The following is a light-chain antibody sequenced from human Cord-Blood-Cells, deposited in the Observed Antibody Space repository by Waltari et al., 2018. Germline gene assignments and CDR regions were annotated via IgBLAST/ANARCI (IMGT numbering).Light chain of an antibody. V-gene: IGLV2-8*01. CDR2: EVS. CDR1: SRHVGGYHY. Sequence: QSHLTQPPSESGSPGQSVTTPCTGTSRHVGGYHYLSWYQQHPGKAPKLMIYEVSKRPSGVPDRFSGSKSGNTASLTVSGLQAEDEADYYCSSYAGSNNYVFGTGTKVTVL. CDR3: SSYAGSNNYV. J-gene: IGLJ1*01.